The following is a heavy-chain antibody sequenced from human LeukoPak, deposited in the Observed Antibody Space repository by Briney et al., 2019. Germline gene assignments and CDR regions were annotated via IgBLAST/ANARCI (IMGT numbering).Heavy chain of an antibody. D-gene: IGHD6-13*01. Sequence: SETLSLTCTVSGGSVSSGDYYWNWIRQPPGKGLEWIGYIYYSGNTYYNPSLKIRLTISVDTSKNQFSLQLTSVTAADTAVYYCARARRFAAAGTTAFDIWGQGTMVTVSS. CDR2: IYYSGNT. J-gene: IGHJ3*02. V-gene: IGHV4-30-4*08. CDR3: ARARRFAAAGTTAFDI. CDR1: GGSVSSGDYY.